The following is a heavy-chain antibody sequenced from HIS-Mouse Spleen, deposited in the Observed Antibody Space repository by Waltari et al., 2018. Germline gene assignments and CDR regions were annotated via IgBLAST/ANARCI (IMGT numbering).Heavy chain of an antibody. Sequence: QVQLVQSGAEVKKPGASVKVSCKASGYTFTGYYMHWVRQAPGQGLEWMGWINPKSGGTNYAQKFQGRVTMTRDTSISTAYMELSRLRSDDTAVYYCAKRLTGDTDYWGQGTLVTVSS. V-gene: IGHV1-2*02. D-gene: IGHD7-27*01. CDR1: GYTFTGYY. CDR2: INPKSGGT. CDR3: AKRLTGDTDY. J-gene: IGHJ4*02.